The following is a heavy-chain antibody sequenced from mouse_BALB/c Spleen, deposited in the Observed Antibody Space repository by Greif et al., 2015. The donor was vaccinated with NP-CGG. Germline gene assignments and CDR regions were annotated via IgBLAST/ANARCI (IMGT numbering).Heavy chain of an antibody. J-gene: IGHJ1*01. V-gene: IGHV10-1*02. CDR3: VRHRGTSWYFDV. D-gene: IGHD2-14*01. CDR1: GFTFNTYA. CDR2: IRSKSNNYAT. Sequence: EVMLVESGGGLVQPKGSLKLSCAASGFTFNTYAMNWVRQAPGKGLEWAARIRSKSNNYATYYADSVKDRFTISRDDSQSMLYLQVNNLKTEDTAMYYCVRHRGTSWYFDVWGAGTTVTVSS.